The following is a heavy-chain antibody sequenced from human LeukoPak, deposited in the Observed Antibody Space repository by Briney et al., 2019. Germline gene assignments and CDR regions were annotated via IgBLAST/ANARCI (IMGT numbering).Heavy chain of an antibody. D-gene: IGHD3-9*01. CDR3: AKEGDILTGYYPPGYFDY. CDR2: ISDDGSNK. J-gene: IGHJ4*02. V-gene: IGHV3-30*18. CDR1: GFTLSSYG. Sequence: TGGSLRLSCAASGFTLSSYGMHWVRQAPGKGLEWVAVISDDGSNKYYADSVKGRFTISRDNSKNTLYLQMNSLRAEDTAVYYCAKEGDILTGYYPPGYFDYWGQGILVTVSS.